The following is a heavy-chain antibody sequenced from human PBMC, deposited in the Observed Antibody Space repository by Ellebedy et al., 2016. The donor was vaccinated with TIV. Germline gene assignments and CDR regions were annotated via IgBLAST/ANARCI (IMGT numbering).Heavy chain of an antibody. CDR3: ARSGRIAARQYDF. D-gene: IGHD6-6*01. V-gene: IGHV3-64*04. CDR2: ISKNGGTG. Sequence: GGSLRLXXSGSGFTFSNFPFHWVRQAPGKGLEYVSAISKNGGTGYYADSVKGRFTISRDNSKNTVYLQMQSLRDADSATYYCARSGRIAARQYDFWGQGTLVTVSS. J-gene: IGHJ4*02. CDR1: GFTFSNFP.